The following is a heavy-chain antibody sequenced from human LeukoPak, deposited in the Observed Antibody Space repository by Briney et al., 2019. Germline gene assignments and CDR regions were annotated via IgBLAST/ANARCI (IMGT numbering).Heavy chain of an antibody. CDR3: PRRNTADASIDF. J-gene: IGHJ4*02. D-gene: IGHD4-17*01. V-gene: IGHV4-59*08. CDR1: GGSIRGHW. CDR2: AFYTGSI. Sequence: PSETLSLTCTVSGGSIRGHWWTWVRQPPGRGLEWIGDAFYTGSINYSPSLKSRLTLSLDTSRNLFSLDLRSVTAADTAIYYCPRRNTADASIDFWGQGILVSASS.